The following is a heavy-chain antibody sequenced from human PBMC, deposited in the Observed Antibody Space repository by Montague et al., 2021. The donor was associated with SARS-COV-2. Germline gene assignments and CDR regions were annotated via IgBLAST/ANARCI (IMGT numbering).Heavy chain of an antibody. Sequence: PVLVKPTQTLTLTCTFSGFSLSTSGMCVSWIRQPPGKALEWLARXDWDDDKYYSTSLKTRLTISKDTSKNQVVLTMTNMDPVDTATYYCARILATVNAFDIWGQGTMVTVSS. CDR2: XDWDDDK. J-gene: IGHJ3*02. CDR1: GFSLSTSGMC. CDR3: ARILATVNAFDI. D-gene: IGHD4-17*01. V-gene: IGHV2-70*11.